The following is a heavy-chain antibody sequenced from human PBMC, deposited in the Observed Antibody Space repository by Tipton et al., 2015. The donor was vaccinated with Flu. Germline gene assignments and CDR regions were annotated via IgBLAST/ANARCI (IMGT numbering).Heavy chain of an antibody. V-gene: IGHV1-2*02. CDR1: GYTFTNYY. CDR3: ARDETLLRYFDWLSVFDC. CDR2: INPNNGGT. Sequence: QLVQSGAEVKRPGASVKVSCRASGYTFTNYYIHWVRQAPGRGLEWMGWINPNNGGTKYAQRFQGRVTMTRDTSISTVYMELSRLRSDDAAVYFCARDETLLRYFDWLSVFDCWGQGTLVTVSS. D-gene: IGHD3-9*01. J-gene: IGHJ4*02.